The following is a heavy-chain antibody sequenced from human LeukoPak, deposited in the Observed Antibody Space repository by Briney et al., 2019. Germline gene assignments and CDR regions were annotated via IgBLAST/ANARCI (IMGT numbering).Heavy chain of an antibody. D-gene: IGHD3-9*01. CDR2: LSGSGFST. Sequence: GGSLRLSCAASGYIFSDYAMSWVRQPPEKGLKWVSSLSGSGFSTYYADSAKGRFTISRDNSKNTLYLHINGLRADDTATYYCAKGRTFDVLAGYPSFDRWGQGTLVAVSS. CDR1: GYIFSDYA. J-gene: IGHJ4*02. V-gene: IGHV3-23*01. CDR3: AKGRTFDVLAGYPSFDR.